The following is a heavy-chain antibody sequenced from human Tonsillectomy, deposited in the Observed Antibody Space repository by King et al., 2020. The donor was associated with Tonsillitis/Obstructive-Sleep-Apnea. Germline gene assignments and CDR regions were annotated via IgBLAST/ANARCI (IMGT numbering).Heavy chain of an antibody. CDR3: ARVLDYYDSSGYRAFDI. V-gene: IGHV3-7*03. CDR2: IKEDGSEK. CDR1: GFTFSSFW. J-gene: IGHJ3*02. Sequence: QLVQSGGGLVQPGGSLRLSCAASGFTFSSFWMSWGRQAPGKGLEWVANIKEDGSEKYHVDSVKGRFTISRDNAKNSLYLQMNSLRAEDTAVYYCARVLDYYDSSGYRAFDIWGQGRMVTVSS. D-gene: IGHD3-22*01.